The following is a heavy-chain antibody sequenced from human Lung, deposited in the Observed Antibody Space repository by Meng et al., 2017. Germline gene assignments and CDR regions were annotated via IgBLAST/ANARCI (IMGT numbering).Heavy chain of an antibody. V-gene: IGHV4-61*02. CDR2: FYTSGST. CDR1: GGSISSGSYY. D-gene: IGHD3-9*01. J-gene: IGHJ4*02. CDR3: ARGGMYYDILTGYYSRGNYFDY. Sequence: SETLSLTCTVSGGSISSGSYYWSWIRQPAGKGLEWIGRFYTSGSTNYNPSLKSRVTISVDTSKNQFSLKLSSVTAADTAVYYCARGGMYYDILTGYYSRGNYFDYWGQGTLVTVSS.